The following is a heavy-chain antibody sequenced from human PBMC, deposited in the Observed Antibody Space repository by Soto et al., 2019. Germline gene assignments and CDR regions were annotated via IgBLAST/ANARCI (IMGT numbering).Heavy chain of an antibody. CDR2: IKQDGSEK. J-gene: IGHJ6*02. CDR1: GFTFSSYW. CDR3: ARVVLWPYLDV. V-gene: IGHV3-7*01. D-gene: IGHD2-2*01. Sequence: GGSLRLSCAASGFTFSSYWMSWVRQAPGKGLEWVANIKQDGSEKYYVASVKGRFTISRDNDKNSLYLQMNSLRAEDTAVYYCARVVLWPYLDVWGQGTTVTVSS.